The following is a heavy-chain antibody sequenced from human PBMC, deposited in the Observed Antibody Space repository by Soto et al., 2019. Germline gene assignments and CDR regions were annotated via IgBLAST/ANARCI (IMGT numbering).Heavy chain of an antibody. CDR3: ARDPGFGFGYSYAFAMDV. CDR2: ISGYNGNT. J-gene: IGHJ6*02. Sequence: ASVKVSCKASGYTFSNYGISWVRQGPGQGLEWMGWISGYNGNTHYEEKVQDRIKMTTDTSTSTTYLELRSLRSDDTAVYFCARDPGFGFGYSYAFAMDVWGQGTTVTVSS. D-gene: IGHD5-18*01. CDR1: GYTFSNYG. V-gene: IGHV1-18*01.